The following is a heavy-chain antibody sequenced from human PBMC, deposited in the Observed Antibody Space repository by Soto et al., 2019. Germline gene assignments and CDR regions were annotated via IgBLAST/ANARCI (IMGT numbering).Heavy chain of an antibody. Sequence: GSLRLSCAASVFTFSDYYMSWIRQAPGKGLEWVSYISSSSYTNYADSVKGRFTISRDNAKNSLYLQMNSLRAEDTAVYYCAKDLRYFDWLLSDYWGQGTLVTVSS. CDR1: VFTFSDYY. V-gene: IGHV3-11*05. D-gene: IGHD3-9*01. J-gene: IGHJ4*02. CDR2: ISSSSYT. CDR3: AKDLRYFDWLLSDY.